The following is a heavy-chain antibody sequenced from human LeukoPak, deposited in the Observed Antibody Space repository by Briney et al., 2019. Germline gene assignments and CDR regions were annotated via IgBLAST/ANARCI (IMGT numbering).Heavy chain of an antibody. Sequence: PSETLSLTCAVYGGSFSGYYWSWIRQPPGKGLEWIGEINHSGSTNYNPSLKSRVTISVDTSKNQFSLKLSSVTAADTAVYYCARLKWELRGRGVDYWGQGTLVTVSS. J-gene: IGHJ4*02. D-gene: IGHD1-26*01. V-gene: IGHV4-34*01. CDR1: GGSFSGYY. CDR3: ARLKWELRGRGVDY. CDR2: INHSGST.